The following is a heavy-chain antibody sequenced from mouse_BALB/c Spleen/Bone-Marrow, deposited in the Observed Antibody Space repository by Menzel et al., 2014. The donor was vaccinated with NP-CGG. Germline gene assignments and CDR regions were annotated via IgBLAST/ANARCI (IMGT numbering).Heavy chain of an antibody. V-gene: IGHV5-17*02. CDR1: GFTFSSFG. CDR2: ISSGSSTI. Sequence: EVKLVESGGGLVQPGGSRKLSCAASGFTFSSFGMHWVRQAPEKGLEWVAYISSGSSTIYYADTVKGLFTISRDNPKNTLFLKMTRLRSEDAATYYCARRGNFTWFAYWGQGTLVTVSA. J-gene: IGHJ3*01. D-gene: IGHD2-1*01. CDR3: ARRGNFTWFAY.